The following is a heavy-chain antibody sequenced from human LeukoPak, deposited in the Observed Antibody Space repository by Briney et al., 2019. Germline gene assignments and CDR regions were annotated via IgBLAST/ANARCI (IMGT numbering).Heavy chain of an antibody. J-gene: IGHJ4*02. D-gene: IGHD1-26*01. CDR2: ISYDGSNK. CDR3: AKGGKWDVTPFDY. V-gene: IGHV3-30*18. Sequence: GGSLRLSCAASGFTFSSYGMHWVRQAPGKGLEWVAVISYDGSNKYYADSVKGRFTISRDNSKNTLYLQMNSLRVEDTAVYYCAKGGKWDVTPFDYWGQGTLVTVSS. CDR1: GFTFSSYG.